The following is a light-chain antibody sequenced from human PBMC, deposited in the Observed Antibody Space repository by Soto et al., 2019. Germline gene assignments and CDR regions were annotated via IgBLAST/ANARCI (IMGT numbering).Light chain of an antibody. Sequence: DIQMTQSPSSLSASVGDRVTITCRASQGISNFLASYQQKPGKVPKLLIYDASTLQSGVQSRFSGSGSGTDFTLTISSLQPEDVATYYCQKYNSAPRAFGQGTKVEIK. CDR1: QGISNF. CDR3: QKYNSAPRA. J-gene: IGKJ1*01. CDR2: DAS. V-gene: IGKV1-27*01.